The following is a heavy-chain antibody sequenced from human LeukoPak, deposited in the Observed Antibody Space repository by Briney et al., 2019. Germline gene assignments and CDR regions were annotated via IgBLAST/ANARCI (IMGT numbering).Heavy chain of an antibody. J-gene: IGHJ4*02. CDR2: IWYDGSNK. Sequence: GGSLRLSCAASGFTFSSYGMHWVRQAPGKGLEWVAVIWYDGSNKYYADSVKGRFTISRDNSKNTLYLQMNSLRAEDTAVYYCAKDNPSSSSWFDYWGQGTLVTVSS. CDR1: GFTFSSYG. CDR3: AKDNPSSSSWFDY. V-gene: IGHV3-33*06. D-gene: IGHD6-13*01.